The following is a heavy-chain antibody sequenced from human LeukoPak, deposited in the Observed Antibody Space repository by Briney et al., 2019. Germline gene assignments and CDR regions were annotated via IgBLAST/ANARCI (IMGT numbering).Heavy chain of an antibody. Sequence: PGGSLRLSCAASGFTFSSYAMHWVRQAPGKGLEWVAVISYDGSNKYYADSVKGRFTISRDNSKNTLYLQMNSLRAEDTAVYYCAKHYYYDSSGYVDYWGQGTLVTVSS. J-gene: IGHJ4*02. V-gene: IGHV3-30*04. D-gene: IGHD3-22*01. CDR2: ISYDGSNK. CDR1: GFTFSSYA. CDR3: AKHYYYDSSGYVDY.